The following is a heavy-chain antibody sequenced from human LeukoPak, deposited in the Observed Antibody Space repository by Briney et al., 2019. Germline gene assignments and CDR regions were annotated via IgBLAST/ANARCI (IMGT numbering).Heavy chain of an antibody. CDR3: ARKLDDIITIFGVVIGGCFDY. CDR1: GFTFSSYW. D-gene: IGHD3-3*01. CDR2: IKQDGSEK. V-gene: IGHV3-7*01. J-gene: IGHJ4*02. Sequence: AGGSLRLSCAASGFTFSSYWMSWVRQAPGKGLEWVANIKQDGSEKYYVDSVKGRFTISRDNAKNSLYLQMNSLRAEDTAVYYCARKLDDIITIFGVVIGGCFDYWGQGTLVTVSS.